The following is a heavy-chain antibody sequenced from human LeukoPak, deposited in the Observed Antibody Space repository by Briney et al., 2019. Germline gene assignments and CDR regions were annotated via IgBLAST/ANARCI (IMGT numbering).Heavy chain of an antibody. CDR3: AELGITMIGGV. D-gene: IGHD3-10*02. CDR1: GFTFSTYS. J-gene: IGHJ6*04. Sequence: PGGSLRLSCAASGFTFSTYSMNWVRQAPGKGLEWVSSISSSSSYIYYADSVKDRFTISRDNAKKSVYLQMNSLRAEDTAVYYCAELGITMIGGVWGKGTTVTISS. CDR2: ISSSSSYI. V-gene: IGHV3-21*01.